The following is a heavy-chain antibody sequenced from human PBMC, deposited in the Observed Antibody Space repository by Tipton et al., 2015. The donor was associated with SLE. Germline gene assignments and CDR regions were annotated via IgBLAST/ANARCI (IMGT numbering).Heavy chain of an antibody. D-gene: IGHD3-16*01. Sequence: QVQLVQSGAEVKKSGASVKVSCKAFGYSFNGYFMHWVRQAPGQGLEWMGRINPNSGGTNYAQKFQGRVTMTRDTSISTAYMELSSLRSDDTALYYCARRRVGYFGAGRDDFGMDVWGQGTTVTVSS. J-gene: IGHJ6*02. CDR3: ARRRVGYFGAGRDDFGMDV. V-gene: IGHV1-2*06. CDR1: GYSFNGYF. CDR2: INPNSGGT.